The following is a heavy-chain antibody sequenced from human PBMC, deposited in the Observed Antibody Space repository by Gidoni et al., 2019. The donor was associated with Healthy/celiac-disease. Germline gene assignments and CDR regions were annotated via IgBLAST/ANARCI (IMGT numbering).Heavy chain of an antibody. CDR1: GGSFSVYY. CDR3: ARAGGYCSSTSCYARNYYYYYGMDV. V-gene: IGHV4-34*01. Sequence: QVQLQQWGAGLLKPSETLSLTCAVYGGSFSVYYWSWIRQPPGKGLEWIGEINHSGSTNYNPSLKSRVTISVDTSKNQFSLKLSAVTAADTAVYYCARAGGYCSSTSCYARNYYYYYGMDVWGQGTTVTVSS. CDR2: INHSGST. J-gene: IGHJ6*02. D-gene: IGHD2-2*01.